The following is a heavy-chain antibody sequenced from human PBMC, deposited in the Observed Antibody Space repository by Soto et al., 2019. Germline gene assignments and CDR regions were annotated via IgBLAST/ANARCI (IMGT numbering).Heavy chain of an antibody. CDR1: GGSISSSSYY. V-gene: IGHV4-39*01. CDR3: ATILDSTYSSGWYYFDD. D-gene: IGHD6-19*01. Sequence: SETLSLTCTVSGGSISSSSYYWGWIRQPPGKGLEWIGSIYYSGSTYYNPSLKSRVTISVDTSKNQFSLKLSSVTAADTAVYYCATILDSTYSSGWYYFDDWGQGTLVTVSS. CDR2: IYYSGST. J-gene: IGHJ4*02.